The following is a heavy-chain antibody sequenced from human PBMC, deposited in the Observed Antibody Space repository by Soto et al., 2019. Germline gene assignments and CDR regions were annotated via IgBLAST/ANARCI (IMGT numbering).Heavy chain of an antibody. J-gene: IGHJ6*02. Sequence: QVQLVQSGAEVKKPGASVTVSCKTSGYTFSNYGINWVRQAPGQGLEWMGWISGYNGNTNYAQTVQSRVTITTDTSTGTVYMELRSLKSDDTAIYYCSRFIMVGGWFDPNYYHGMDVWGQGTTVTVSS. CDR2: ISGYNGNT. CDR3: SRFIMVGGWFDPNYYHGMDV. D-gene: IGHD6-19*01. CDR1: GYTFSNYG. V-gene: IGHV1-18*01.